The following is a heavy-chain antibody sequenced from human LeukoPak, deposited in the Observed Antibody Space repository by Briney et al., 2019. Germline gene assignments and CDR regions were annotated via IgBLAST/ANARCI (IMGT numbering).Heavy chain of an antibody. CDR3: ASIAARPTHYYYYMDV. V-gene: IGHV4-39*01. J-gene: IGHJ6*03. CDR2: IHYSGST. CDR1: GGSISSSSYY. Sequence: PSETLSLTCTVSGGSISSSSYYWGWIRQPPGKGLEWIGSIHYSGSTYYNPSLKSRVTLSVDTSKNQFSLKLSSVTAADTAVYYCASIAARPTHYYYYMDVWGKGTTVTVSS. D-gene: IGHD6-6*01.